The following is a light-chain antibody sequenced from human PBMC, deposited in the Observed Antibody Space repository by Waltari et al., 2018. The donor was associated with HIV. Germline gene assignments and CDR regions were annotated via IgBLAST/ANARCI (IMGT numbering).Light chain of an antibody. CDR3: QQTYTIPPT. Sequence: DIVMTQYPESLAVSLGERATIKCKSSQSVFYSSTNKNYLSWYQQKPGQPPKLIIYWASSRQSGVPDRFSGSGSGTDFTLTISSLQAEDVAVYFCQQTYTIPPTFGGGTKVEIK. J-gene: IGKJ4*01. V-gene: IGKV4-1*01. CDR2: WAS. CDR1: QSVFYSSTNKNY.